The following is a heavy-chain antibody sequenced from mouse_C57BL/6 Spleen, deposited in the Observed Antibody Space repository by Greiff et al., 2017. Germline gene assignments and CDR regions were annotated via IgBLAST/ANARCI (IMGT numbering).Heavy chain of an antibody. CDR3: ARDYGRNFDV. CDR2: ISGGGGNT. CDR1: GFTFSSYT. Sequence: EVQRVESGGGLVKPGGSLKLSCAASGFTFSSYTMSWVRQTPEKRLEWVATISGGGGNTYYPDSVKGRFTISRDNDKISLYLQMSSLRSEDTALYYCARDYGRNFDVWGTGTTVTVSS. J-gene: IGHJ1*03. V-gene: IGHV5-9*01. D-gene: IGHD2-4*01.